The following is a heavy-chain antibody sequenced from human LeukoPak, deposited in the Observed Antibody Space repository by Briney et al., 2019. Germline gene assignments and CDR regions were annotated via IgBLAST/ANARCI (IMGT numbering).Heavy chain of an antibody. V-gene: IGHV1-8*01. CDR1: GYTFTNYE. Sequence: AVKVSRKSSGYTFTNYEINWVRPPTAQGLAWVGWINHNSGDTAYAQKFQGRITMTRSTSISTAYMELSSLRSEDTAVYYCARGLGTYDSSELTWPMISFWGQGTVVTVSS. D-gene: IGHD3-22*01. J-gene: IGHJ4*02. CDR2: INHNSGDT. CDR3: ARGLGTYDSSELTWPMISF.